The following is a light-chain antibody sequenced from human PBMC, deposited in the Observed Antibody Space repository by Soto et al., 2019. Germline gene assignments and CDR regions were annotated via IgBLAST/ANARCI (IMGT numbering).Light chain of an antibody. CDR1: QRVSST. V-gene: IGKV3-15*01. CDR2: GAS. CDR3: QQYNNWPYT. Sequence: EIVRTQSPATLSVSPGERATLSCRASQRVSSTLAWYQQKPGPAPRLLIYGASTRATGSPARFSGSRSGTEFTLTISSLQSEDFAVYYCQQYNNWPYTFGQGTKLEIK. J-gene: IGKJ2*01.